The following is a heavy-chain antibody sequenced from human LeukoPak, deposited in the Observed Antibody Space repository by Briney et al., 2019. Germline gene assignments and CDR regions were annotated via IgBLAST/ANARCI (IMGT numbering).Heavy chain of an antibody. J-gene: IGHJ4*02. CDR3: ARDTPILFDY. Sequence: PGGSLRLSCGASGFTFSSYSMNWVRQAPGKGLEWVSYISTSSSVIYYADSVKGRFTISRDNAKNSLYLQMNSLRAEDTAVYYCARDTPILFDYWGQGTLVTVSS. D-gene: IGHD2-21*02. V-gene: IGHV3-48*04. CDR2: ISTSSSVI. CDR1: GFTFSSYS.